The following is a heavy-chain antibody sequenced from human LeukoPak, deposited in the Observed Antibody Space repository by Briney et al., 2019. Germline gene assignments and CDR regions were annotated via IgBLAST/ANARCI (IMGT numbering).Heavy chain of an antibody. V-gene: IGHV3-49*03. CDR1: GFTFGDYA. CDR2: IRSKAYGGTT. D-gene: IGHD3-10*01. CDR3: TRGGILWFGEPNFDY. J-gene: IGHJ4*02. Sequence: SGGSLRLSCTASGFTFGDYAMSWFRQAPGKGLEWVGFIRSKAYGGTTEYAASVKGRFTISRDDSKSIAYLQMNSLKTEDTAVYYCTRGGILWFGEPNFDYWGQGTLVTVSS.